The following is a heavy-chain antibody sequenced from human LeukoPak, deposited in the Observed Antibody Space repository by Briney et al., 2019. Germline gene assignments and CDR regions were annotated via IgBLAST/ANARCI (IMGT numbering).Heavy chain of an antibody. CDR3: VKSRGYSYGYEFDY. CDR1: GFTLSSYA. J-gene: IGHJ4*02. D-gene: IGHD5-18*01. Sequence: PGGPLMLSCTASGFTLSSYAGNWVRQAPGKGLDYVSAISDNGDNTYHTDSVKDKFTISKDNSQNTLYLQMSGLRPEDTAVYYCVKSRGYSYGYEFDYWGQGTLVTVSS. CDR2: ISDNGDNT. V-gene: IGHV3-64D*06.